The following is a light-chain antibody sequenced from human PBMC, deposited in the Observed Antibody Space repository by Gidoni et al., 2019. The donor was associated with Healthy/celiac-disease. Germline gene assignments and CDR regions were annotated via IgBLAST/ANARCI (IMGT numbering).Light chain of an antibody. V-gene: IGLV2-14*01. Sequence: QSALTQPSSVSGSPGQSITISCTGTSRDVGGYNYLSWYQQHPGKAPKLMIYEVSNRPSGVSNRFSGSKSGNTASLTISGLQAEDEADYYCSSYTSSSTLVVFG. CDR3: SSYTSSSTLVV. CDR2: EVS. J-gene: IGLJ2*01. CDR1: SRDVGGYNY.